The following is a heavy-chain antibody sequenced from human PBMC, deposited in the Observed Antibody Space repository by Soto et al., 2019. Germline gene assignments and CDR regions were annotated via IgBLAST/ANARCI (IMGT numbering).Heavy chain of an antibody. CDR1: GFTFSSYG. Sequence: HPGGSLRLSCAASGFTFSSYGMHWVRQAPGKGLEWVAVIWYDGSNKYYADSVKGRFTISRDNSKNTLYLQMNSLRAEDTAVYYCAREGRFPFGVVITKYYYYMDVWGKGTTVTVSS. J-gene: IGHJ6*03. CDR2: IWYDGSNK. D-gene: IGHD3-3*01. V-gene: IGHV3-33*01. CDR3: AREGRFPFGVVITKYYYYMDV.